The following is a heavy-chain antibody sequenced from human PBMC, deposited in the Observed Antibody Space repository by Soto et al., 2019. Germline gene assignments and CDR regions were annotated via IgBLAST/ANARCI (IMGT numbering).Heavy chain of an antibody. Sequence: PSETLSLTCTVSGGSVSSGSYYWSWIRQPPGKGLEWIGYIYYSGSTNYNPSLKSRVTTSVDTSKNQFSLKLSSLRGDDTAMYYCVKDVVFWPWGQGTLVTV. V-gene: IGHV4-61*01. CDR3: VKDVVFWP. CDR2: IYYSGST. CDR1: GGSVSSGSYY. J-gene: IGHJ4*02. D-gene: IGHD2-15*01.